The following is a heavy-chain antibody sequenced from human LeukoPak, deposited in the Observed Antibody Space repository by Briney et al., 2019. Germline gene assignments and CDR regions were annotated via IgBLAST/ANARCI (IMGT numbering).Heavy chain of an antibody. J-gene: IGHJ4*02. CDR1: GYSFTSYW. CDR2: IYPGDSDT. V-gene: IGHV5-51*01. D-gene: IGHD5-12*01. Sequence: GESLKISCKGSGYSFTSYWIGWVRQMPGKGLEWMGIIYPGDSDTRYSPSFQGQVTISADKSISTAYLQWSSLKAADTAMYYCARLLVATPLTSAGFDYWGQGTLGTVSA. CDR3: ARLLVATPLTSAGFDY.